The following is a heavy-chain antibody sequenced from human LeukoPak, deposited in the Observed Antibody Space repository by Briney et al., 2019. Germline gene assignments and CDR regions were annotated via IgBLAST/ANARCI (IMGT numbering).Heavy chain of an antibody. V-gene: IGHV4-34*01. CDR2: INHSGST. CDR3: ARERRYSLYQNLEY. D-gene: IGHD4-11*01. J-gene: IGHJ4*02. CDR1: GGSFSGYY. Sequence: SETLSLTCAVYGGSFSGYYWSWIRQPPGKGLEWIGEINHSGSTNYNPSLKSRVTISVDTSKNQFSLKLSSVTAADTAVYYCARERRYSLYQNLEYWGQGTLVTVSS.